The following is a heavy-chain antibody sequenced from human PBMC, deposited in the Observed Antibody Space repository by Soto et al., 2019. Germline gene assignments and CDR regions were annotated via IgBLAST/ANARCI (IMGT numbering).Heavy chain of an antibody. CDR2: IYWDDDK. J-gene: IGHJ4*02. CDR1: GFSLSTSGMG. CDR3: AHTSPRGIDN. D-gene: IGHD3-16*01. V-gene: IGHV2-5*02. Sequence: QITLKASGPTLVKPTQTLTMTCNFSGFSLSTSGMGVSWIRQPPGKALEWLALIYWDDDKRYSPSLSSRLTLXXDTSKNQVVRTMANLDPVDTATYFCAHTSPRGIDNWGQGALVTVSS.